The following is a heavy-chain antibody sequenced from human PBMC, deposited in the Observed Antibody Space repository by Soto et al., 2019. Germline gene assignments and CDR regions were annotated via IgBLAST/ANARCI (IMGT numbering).Heavy chain of an antibody. CDR2: IWHDGKNK. J-gene: IGHJ4*02. V-gene: IGHV3-33*01. CDR1: GFAFSDFG. CDR3: ARDPGQDEAMDY. Sequence: QVQVVESGGGVVQPGKSLRLSCAASGFAFSDFGMHWVRQAPAKGLEWVAVIWHDGKNKDYADYAKGRFTISRDNSRNILYLEMHSLRVEDTAVYYCARDPGQDEAMDYWGQETLVTVSS.